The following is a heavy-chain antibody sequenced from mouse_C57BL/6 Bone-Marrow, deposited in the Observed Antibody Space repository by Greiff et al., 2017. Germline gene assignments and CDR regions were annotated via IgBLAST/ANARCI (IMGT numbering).Heavy chain of an antibody. CDR1: GYTFTSYW. Sequence: VKLQQPGAELVKPGASVKVSCTASGYTFTSYWMHWVKQRPGQGLEWIGRIHPSDSDPNYNQKFKGKATLTVDKSSSTAYMQLSSLTSEDSAVYYCAIGGYDVFDYWGQGTTLTVSS. CDR3: AIGGYDVFDY. CDR2: IHPSDSDP. J-gene: IGHJ2*01. D-gene: IGHD2-2*01. V-gene: IGHV1-74*01.